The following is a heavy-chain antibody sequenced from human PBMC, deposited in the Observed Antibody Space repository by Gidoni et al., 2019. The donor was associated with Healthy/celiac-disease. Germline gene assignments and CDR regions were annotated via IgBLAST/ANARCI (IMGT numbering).Heavy chain of an antibody. CDR2: MSSSSSYI. Sequence: EVQLVESGGGLVKPGGSLRLSCAASGFTFSSYSMNWVRQAPGKGLEWVSSMSSSSSYIYYADSVKGRFTISRDNAKNSLYLQMNSLRAEDTAVYYCAREGSDDILTDYGMDVWGQGTTVTVSS. D-gene: IGHD3-9*01. CDR1: GFTFSSYS. CDR3: AREGSDDILTDYGMDV. J-gene: IGHJ6*02. V-gene: IGHV3-21*01.